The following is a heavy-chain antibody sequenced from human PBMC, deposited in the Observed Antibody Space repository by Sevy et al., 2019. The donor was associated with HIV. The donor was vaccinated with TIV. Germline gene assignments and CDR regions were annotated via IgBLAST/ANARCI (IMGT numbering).Heavy chain of an antibody. CDR3: AKDQEYDDSSGRGINFDY. Sequence: GGSLRLSCAASGFTFSSYAMSWVRQAPGKGLEWVSAISGSGGSTYYADSVKGRFTISRDNSKNTLYLQMNSLRAEDTAVYYCAKDQEYDDSSGRGINFDYWGQGTLVTVSS. V-gene: IGHV3-23*01. CDR2: ISGSGGST. D-gene: IGHD3-22*01. CDR1: GFTFSSYA. J-gene: IGHJ4*02.